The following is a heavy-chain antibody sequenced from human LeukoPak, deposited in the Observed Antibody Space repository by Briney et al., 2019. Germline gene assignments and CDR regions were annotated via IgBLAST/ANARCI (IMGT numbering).Heavy chain of an antibody. Sequence: QTLSLTCTVSADSISSGGYYCNWTLHHPWNGLEGIAYIYYTGNTYYNPSLKSRVSISIDTSKNQFPLKLSYVCAEDTAVYYCARGDRGSYYFDSWGQGTLVTVSS. CDR2: IYYTGNT. V-gene: IGHV4-31*03. CDR3: ARGDRGSYYFDS. D-gene: IGHD1-26*01. J-gene: IGHJ4*02. CDR1: ADSISSGGYY.